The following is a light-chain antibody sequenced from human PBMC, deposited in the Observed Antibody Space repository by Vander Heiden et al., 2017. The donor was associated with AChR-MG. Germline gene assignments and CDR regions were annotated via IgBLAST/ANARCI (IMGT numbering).Light chain of an antibody. CDR3: QVWDSSAAVV. CDR1: NIGSKN. J-gene: IGLJ2*01. Sequence: SYELTQPLSVSVALGQTARITCGGTNIGSKNVHWYHQRPGQAPVLVIYRDNKWPSGIPERLSGSNSGNTATLTISGAQAGDECDFYCQVWDSSAAVVFGGGTKLTVL. CDR2: RDN. V-gene: IGLV3-9*01.